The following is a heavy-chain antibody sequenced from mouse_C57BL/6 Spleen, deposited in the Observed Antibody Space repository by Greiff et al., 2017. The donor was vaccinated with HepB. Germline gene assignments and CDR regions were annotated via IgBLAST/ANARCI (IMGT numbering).Heavy chain of an antibody. Sequence: QVHVKQPGAELVKPGASVKVSCKASGYTFTSYWMHWVKQRPGQGLEWIGRIHPSDSDTNYNQKFKGKATLTVDKSSSTAYMQLSSLTSEDSAVYYCAIPLYYDYGPFAYWGQGTLVTVSA. CDR3: AIPLYYDYGPFAY. V-gene: IGHV1-74*01. CDR1: GYTFTSYW. J-gene: IGHJ3*01. CDR2: IHPSDSDT. D-gene: IGHD2-4*01.